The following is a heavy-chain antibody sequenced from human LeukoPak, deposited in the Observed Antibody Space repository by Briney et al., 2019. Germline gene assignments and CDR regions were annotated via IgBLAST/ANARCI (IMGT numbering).Heavy chain of an antibody. CDR1: GGTFNTYA. V-gene: IGHV1-69*04. CDR3: ARFPVRGYTYGSVIHHMDV. CDR2: IIPILDVA. J-gene: IGHJ6*02. D-gene: IGHD5-18*01. Sequence: SVKVSCKASGGTFNTYAITWVRQAPGQGLEWMGRIIPILDVADSAQKFQDRVTISADRSTSTVYMELSSLRSEDTAIYYCARFPVRGYTYGSVIHHMDVWGQGTTVTVTS.